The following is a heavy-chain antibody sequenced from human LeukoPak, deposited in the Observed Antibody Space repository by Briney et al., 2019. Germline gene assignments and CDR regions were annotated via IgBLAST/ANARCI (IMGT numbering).Heavy chain of an antibody. CDR2: INPTSGGT. CDR3: ARGGSAWDNPFDY. J-gene: IGHJ4*02. V-gene: IGHV1-2*02. CDR1: GYIFTGYY. Sequence: ASVKVSCKASGYIFTGYYIHWVRQAPGQGLEWMGWINPTSGGTKYAQKFQGRVTMTRDTSISTAYMELSRLRADDTAVFYCARGGSAWDNPFDYWGQGTLVTVSS. D-gene: IGHD6-19*01.